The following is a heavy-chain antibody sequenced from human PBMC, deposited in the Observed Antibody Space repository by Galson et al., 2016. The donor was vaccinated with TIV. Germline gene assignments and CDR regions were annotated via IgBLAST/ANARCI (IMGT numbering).Heavy chain of an antibody. J-gene: IGHJ5*02. V-gene: IGHV5-51*01. Sequence: QSGAEVKKPGESLKISCKVSGYNFPTYWIAWVRQVPGKGLEWMGMIYPGDSDTRYSPSFQGQVTISADKSISTAYLQWSSLKASDTAIYYCARQERGYSDGYWFDPWGQGTLVTVSS. CDR2: IYPGDSDT. CDR3: ARQERGYSDGYWFDP. CDR1: GYNFPTYW. D-gene: IGHD5-18*01.